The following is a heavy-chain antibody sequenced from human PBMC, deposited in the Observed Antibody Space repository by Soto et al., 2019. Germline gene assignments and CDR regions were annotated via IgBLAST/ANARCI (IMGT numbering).Heavy chain of an antibody. J-gene: IGHJ6*02. V-gene: IGHV3-48*01. CDR2: ISSSSSTI. CDR1: GFTFSSYS. Sequence: PGGSLRLSCAASGFTFSSYSMNWVRQAPGKGLEWVSYISSSSSTIYYADSVRGRFTISRDNAKNSLYLQMNSLRAEDTAVYYCAKDNYYGSGSYDYGMDVWGQGTTVTVSS. D-gene: IGHD3-10*01. CDR3: AKDNYYGSGSYDYGMDV.